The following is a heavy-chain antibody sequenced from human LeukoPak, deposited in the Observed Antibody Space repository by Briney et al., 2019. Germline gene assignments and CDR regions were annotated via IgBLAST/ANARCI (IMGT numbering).Heavy chain of an antibody. CDR1: GFTFSSYD. CDR2: IGTAGDP. V-gene: IGHV3-13*05. D-gene: IGHD3-10*01. Sequence: PGGSLRLSCAASGFTFSSYDMHWVRQATGKGLEWVSAIGTAGDPYYPGSVKGRFTISRENAKNSLYLQMNSLRAEDTAVYYCARRFGDDAFDIWGQGTVVTVSS. CDR3: ARRFGDDAFDI. J-gene: IGHJ3*02.